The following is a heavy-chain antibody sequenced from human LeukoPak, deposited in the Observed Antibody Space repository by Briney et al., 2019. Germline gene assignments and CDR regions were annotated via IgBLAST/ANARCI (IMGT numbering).Heavy chain of an antibody. Sequence: GGSLRLSCAASGFTFSSYGMHWVRQAPGKGLEWVAVIWYDGSNKYYADSVKGRCTISRDNSKNTLYLQMNSLRAEDTAVYYCAKTRWLQPLDAFDIWGQGTMVTVSS. D-gene: IGHD5-24*01. CDR2: IWYDGSNK. J-gene: IGHJ3*02. V-gene: IGHV3-33*06. CDR3: AKTRWLQPLDAFDI. CDR1: GFTFSSYG.